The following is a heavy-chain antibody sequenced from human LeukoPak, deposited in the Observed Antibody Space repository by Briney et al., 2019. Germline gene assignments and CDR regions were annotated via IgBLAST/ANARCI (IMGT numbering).Heavy chain of an antibody. D-gene: IGHD3-9*01. CDR3: ARGKTSDDIIEDAFDI. V-gene: IGHV3-66*01. Sequence: GGSLRLSCVASDFTFSSYNMNWVRQAPGKGLEWVSVLYSGGGAYYADSVKDRFTISRDYSQNTLLLQMNSLRAEDTALYYCARGKTSDDIIEDAFDIWGQGTMVAVSS. J-gene: IGHJ3*02. CDR2: LYSGGGA. CDR1: DFTFSSYN.